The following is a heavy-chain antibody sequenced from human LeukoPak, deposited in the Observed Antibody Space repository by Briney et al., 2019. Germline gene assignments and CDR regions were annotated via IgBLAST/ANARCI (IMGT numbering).Heavy chain of an antibody. D-gene: IGHD6-13*01. J-gene: IGHJ6*03. Sequence: ASVKVSCKASGYTFTGYYLHWVRQAPGQGLEWMGWINPSSGGAKYAQNFQGRDIITTDTSISTAYMELGSLRSDDTAVYYCARSSPPTYYHFYYYMDVWGKGPTVTVSS. CDR3: ARSSPPTYYHFYYYMDV. CDR1: GYTFTGYY. V-gene: IGHV1-2*02. CDR2: INPSSGGA.